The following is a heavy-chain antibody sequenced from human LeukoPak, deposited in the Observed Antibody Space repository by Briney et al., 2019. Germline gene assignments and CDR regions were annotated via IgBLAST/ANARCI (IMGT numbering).Heavy chain of an antibody. CDR1: GGSISSGDYY. CDR3: ARTYYDILTGSLDWFDP. CDR2: IYYSGST. Sequence: SETLSLTCTVSGGSISSGDYYWSWIRQPPGKGLEWIGYIYYSGSTYYNPSLKSRVTISVDTSKNQFSLKLSSVTAADTAVFYRARTYYDILTGSLDWFDPWGQGTLVTVSS. J-gene: IGHJ5*02. D-gene: IGHD3-9*01. V-gene: IGHV4-30-4*01.